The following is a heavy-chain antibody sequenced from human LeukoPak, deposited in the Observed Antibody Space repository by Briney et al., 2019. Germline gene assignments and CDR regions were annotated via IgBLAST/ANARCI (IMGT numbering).Heavy chain of an antibody. CDR1: GFSFTTSGMC. J-gene: IGHJ3*02. CDR3: ARHLIGGALDI. Sequence: SGPALVKPTQTVTLQRTLPGFSFTTSGMCVSWIRQAPGKALEWLGRIDWDDDKYYSTSLKPRLTISKDPSKDQVVLTLTKMDPADTGTYYFARHLIGGALDIWGQGTVVTVSS. V-gene: IGHV2-70*11. D-gene: IGHD2/OR15-2a*01. CDR2: IDWDDDK.